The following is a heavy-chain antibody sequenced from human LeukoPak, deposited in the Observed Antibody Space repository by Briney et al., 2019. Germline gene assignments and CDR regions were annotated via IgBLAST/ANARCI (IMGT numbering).Heavy chain of an antibody. CDR2: FYHTGST. CDR3: ATSIGWPNVFDH. V-gene: IGHV4-61*08. CDR1: GGSISSGGYS. Sequence: PSETLSLTCAVSGGSISSGGYSWSWIRQTPDKGLQFIGSFYHTGSTNYNPSLEGAVTISEDTSKNQISLELRSVTAADTALYYCATSIGWPNVFDHWGQGILVTVSS. J-gene: IGHJ4*02. D-gene: IGHD2-21*01.